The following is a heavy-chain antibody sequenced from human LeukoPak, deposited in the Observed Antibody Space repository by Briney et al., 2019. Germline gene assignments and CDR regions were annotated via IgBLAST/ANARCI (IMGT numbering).Heavy chain of an antibody. J-gene: IGHJ4*02. CDR2: ISGSGGST. CDR1: GFTFSSYA. D-gene: IGHD3-10*01. CDR3: AKADWYYYGSGSYFGGVPAPRGLTTDY. V-gene: IGHV3-23*01. Sequence: GGSLRLSCAASGFTFSSYAMSWVRQAPGKGLEWVSAISGSGGSTYYADSVKGRFTISRDNSKNTLYLQMNSLRAEDTAVYYCAKADWYYYGSGSYFGGVPAPRGLTTDYWGQGTLVTVSS.